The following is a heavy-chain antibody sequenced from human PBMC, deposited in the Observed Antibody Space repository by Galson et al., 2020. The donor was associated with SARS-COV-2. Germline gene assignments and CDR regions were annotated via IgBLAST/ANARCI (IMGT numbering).Heavy chain of an antibody. D-gene: IGHD3-3*02. CDR2: ISSSDSTV. Sequence: GESLKISCAASGFTSSIYSMNWVRQAPGKGLEWVSFISSSDSTVYYADSVRGRFTISRDNAKNSLYLQMKSLRAEDTAVYFCARERRADSISPDEMDVWGKGTTVTVSA. CDR1: GFTSSIYS. CDR3: ARERRADSISPDEMDV. J-gene: IGHJ6*04. V-gene: IGHV3-48*01.